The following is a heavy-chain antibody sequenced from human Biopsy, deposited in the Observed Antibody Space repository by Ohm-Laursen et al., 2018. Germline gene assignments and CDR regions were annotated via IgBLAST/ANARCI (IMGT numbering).Heavy chain of an antibody. Sequence: ASVTASCQASGYTFTSYDITWVRQASGQGPEWIGWLNPVSGNSNFGQKFRGRVTVTSDTSISTAYMELSGLTSDDTATYYCGRAVRNQLLTDPWGQGTLVTVTS. CDR1: GYTFTSYD. V-gene: IGHV1-8*01. CDR3: GRAVRNQLLTDP. D-gene: IGHD1-7*01. CDR2: LNPVSGNS. J-gene: IGHJ5*02.